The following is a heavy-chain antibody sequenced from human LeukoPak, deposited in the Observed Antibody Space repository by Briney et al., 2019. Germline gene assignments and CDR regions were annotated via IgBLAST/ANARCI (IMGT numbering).Heavy chain of an antibody. D-gene: IGHD1-1*01. J-gene: IGHJ4*02. Sequence: PGGSLRLSCAASGFIFSNYAIHWVRQAPGKGLEWVAVISYDGSNKYYADSVKGRFTISRDISKNTLYLQMNGLRAEDTAVYYCAIAERRSPIDYWGQGTLVTVSS. V-gene: IGHV3-30*04. CDR2: ISYDGSNK. CDR1: GFIFSNYA. CDR3: AIAERRSPIDY.